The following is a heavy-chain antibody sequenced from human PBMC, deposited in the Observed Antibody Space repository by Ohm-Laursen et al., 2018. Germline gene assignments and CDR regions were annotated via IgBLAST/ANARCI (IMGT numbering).Heavy chain of an antibody. CDR1: GFTFSICG. D-gene: IGHD2-2*02. V-gene: IGHV3-30*03. J-gene: IGHJ4*02. CDR2: ISFDGTNK. Sequence: SLRLSCAASGFTFSICGMHWVRQAPGKGLEWVAVISFDGTNKYYADSVKGRFTISRDNSKNTLYLQMNSLRAEDTAVYYCARDGCGSINCYNDYWGQGTLVTVSS. CDR3: ARDGCGSINCYNDY.